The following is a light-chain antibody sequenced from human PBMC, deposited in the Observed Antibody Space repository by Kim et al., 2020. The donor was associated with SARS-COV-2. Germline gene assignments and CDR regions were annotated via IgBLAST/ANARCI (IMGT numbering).Light chain of an antibody. CDR2: GAS. J-gene: IGKJ4*01. CDR3: QQYNNWPPLT. CDR1: QSVSSD. Sequence: EIVMTQSPATLSVSPGERATLSCRASQSVSSDLAWYQQKPGQAPRVVIYGASIRATGIPARFSGSGSGTEFTLTISSLQSEDFAIYYCQQYNNWPPLTFGGGTKVDIK. V-gene: IGKV3-15*01.